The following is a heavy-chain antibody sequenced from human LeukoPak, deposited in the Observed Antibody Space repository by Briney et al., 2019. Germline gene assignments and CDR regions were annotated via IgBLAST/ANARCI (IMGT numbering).Heavy chain of an antibody. J-gene: IGHJ2*01. V-gene: IGHV1-2*02. Sequence: ASVKVSCKASGYTFTGYYMHWVRQAPGQGLELMGWINSNSGDTNYAQKFQGRFTMTRDTSISTAYMELSRLRSDDTAVYYCAREPHYDLLTGYALGYLDLWGRGTLLTVSS. D-gene: IGHD3-9*01. CDR3: AREPHYDLLTGYALGYLDL. CDR2: INSNSGDT. CDR1: GYTFTGYY.